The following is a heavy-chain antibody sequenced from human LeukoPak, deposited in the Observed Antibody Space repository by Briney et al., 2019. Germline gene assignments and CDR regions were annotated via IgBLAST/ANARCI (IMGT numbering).Heavy chain of an antibody. CDR2: IRYDGSNK. CDR1: GFTFSSYG. D-gene: IGHD4-17*01. J-gene: IGHJ4*02. V-gene: IGHV3-30*02. Sequence: PGGSLRLSCAASGFTFSSYGMHWVRQAPGKGLEWVAFIRYDGSNKYYADSVKGRFTISRDNSKNTLYLQMNNLRAEDTAVYYCAKDRSGDSYYFDYWGQGTLVTVSS. CDR3: AKDRSGDSYYFDY.